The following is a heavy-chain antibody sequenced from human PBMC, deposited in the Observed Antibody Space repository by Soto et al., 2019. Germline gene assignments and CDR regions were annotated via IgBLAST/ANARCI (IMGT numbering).Heavy chain of an antibody. CDR1: GGSLSSGGYY. D-gene: IGHD3-22*01. Sequence: TLSLTCTVSGGSLSSGGYYWSWIRQHPGKGLEWIGYIYYSGSTYYKPSLKSRVNISVDTSKNDSSLKLSSVNAAETALYYCARLDSSGYYYGYYFDYWGQGTLAPVSS. CDR2: IYYSGST. V-gene: IGHV4-31*03. CDR3: ARLDSSGYYYGYYFDY. J-gene: IGHJ4*02.